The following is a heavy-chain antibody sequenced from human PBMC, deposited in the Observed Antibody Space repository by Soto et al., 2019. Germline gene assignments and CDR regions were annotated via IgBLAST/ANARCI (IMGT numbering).Heavy chain of an antibody. CDR2: ISAYTANT. CDR1: GYTLPNFG. V-gene: IGHV1-18*01. D-gene: IGHD1-26*01. Sequence: ASVKVSCKASGYTLPNFGLSWVRQAPGQGLEWMGCISAYTANTNYAQKLQDRVTMTTDTSTSTAFLELRSLRSDDTAVYYCARENSGSYHRHFDYWGQGTLVTVSS. J-gene: IGHJ4*01. CDR3: ARENSGSYHRHFDY.